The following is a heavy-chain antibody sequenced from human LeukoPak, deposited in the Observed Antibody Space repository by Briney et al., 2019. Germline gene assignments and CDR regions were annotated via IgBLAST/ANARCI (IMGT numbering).Heavy chain of an antibody. CDR3: ARVRSSGWYDPYWYFDL. J-gene: IGHJ2*01. V-gene: IGHV4-59*01. Sequence: PSETLSLTCTVSGGSISSYYWSWIRQPPGKGLEWLGYIYYSGSTNYNPSLKSRVTISVDTSKNQFSLKLSSVTAADTAVYYCARVRSSGWYDPYWYFDLWGRGTLVTVSS. D-gene: IGHD6-19*01. CDR1: GGSISSYY. CDR2: IYYSGST.